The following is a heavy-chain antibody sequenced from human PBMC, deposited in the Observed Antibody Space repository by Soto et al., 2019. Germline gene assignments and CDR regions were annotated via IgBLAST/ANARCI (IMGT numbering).Heavy chain of an antibody. V-gene: IGHV1-69*13. CDR2: IIPILTTP. D-gene: IGHD2-8*02. CDR3: ATSVGIAPTGEDGMDV. CDR1: GGTFSIYG. Sequence: ASVKVSCKASGGTFSIYGFSWVRQAPGQGPEWIGGIIPILTTPNYAQKFQDRVTIVADESTTTVYMELSSLKFEDTAVYYCATSVGIAPTGEDGMDVWGQGTSVTVSS. J-gene: IGHJ6*02.